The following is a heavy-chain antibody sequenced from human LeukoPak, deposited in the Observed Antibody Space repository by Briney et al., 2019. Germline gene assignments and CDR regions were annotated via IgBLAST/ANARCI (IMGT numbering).Heavy chain of an antibody. CDR2: IDYSGST. CDR1: GGSISSSSHY. Sequence: SEALSLTCTVSGGSISSSSHYWGWIRQPPGKGLEWIGSIGSIDYSGSTYYSPSLRSRVTISADPSKNQFSLNLRSATAADTAVYYCARLYRALPRGYFDYWGQGTLVTVSS. V-gene: IGHV4-39*01. D-gene: IGHD1-26*01. J-gene: IGHJ4*02. CDR3: ARLYRALPRGYFDY.